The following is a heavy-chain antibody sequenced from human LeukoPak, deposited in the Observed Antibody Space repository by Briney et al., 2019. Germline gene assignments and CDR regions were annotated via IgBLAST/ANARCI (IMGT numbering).Heavy chain of an antibody. D-gene: IGHD2-2*02. Sequence: ASVKVSCKASGYTFTSYDINWVRQATGQGLEWMGWMKPNSGGTNYAQKFQGRVTMTRDTSISTAYMELSGLGSADTAVYYCARERGYCSSSSCYTSDAFDIWGQGTMVTVSS. J-gene: IGHJ3*02. V-gene: IGHV1-2*02. CDR3: ARERGYCSSSSCYTSDAFDI. CDR1: GYTFTSYD. CDR2: MKPNSGGT.